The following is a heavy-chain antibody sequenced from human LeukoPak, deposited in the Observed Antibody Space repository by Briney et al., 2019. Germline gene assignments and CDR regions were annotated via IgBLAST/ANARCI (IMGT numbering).Heavy chain of an antibody. V-gene: IGHV3-30*02. CDR1: GFTFSSYG. J-gene: IGHJ5*02. D-gene: IGHD2-15*01. Sequence: PGGSLRLSCAASGFTFSSYGMHWVRQAPGKGLEWVAFIRYDGSNKYYADSVKGRFTISRDNSKNTLYLQMNSLRAEDTAVYYCAKDPQYCSGGSCYSIGWFDPWGQGTLVTVSS. CDR2: IRYDGSNK. CDR3: AKDPQYCSGGSCYSIGWFDP.